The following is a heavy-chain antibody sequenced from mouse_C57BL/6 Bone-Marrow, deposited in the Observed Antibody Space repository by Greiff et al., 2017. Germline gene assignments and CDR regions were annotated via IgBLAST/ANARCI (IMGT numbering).Heavy chain of an antibody. V-gene: IGHV1-15*01. CDR2: IDPETGGT. Sequence: QVQLQQSGAELVRPGASVTLSCKASGYTFTDYEMHWVKQTPVHGLEWIGAIDPETGGTAYNQKFKGKAILTADKSSSTAYMELRSLTSEDSAVYYCTRMGLLRSDYWGQGTTLTVSS. CDR3: TRMGLLRSDY. D-gene: IGHD1-1*01. J-gene: IGHJ2*01. CDR1: GYTFTDYE.